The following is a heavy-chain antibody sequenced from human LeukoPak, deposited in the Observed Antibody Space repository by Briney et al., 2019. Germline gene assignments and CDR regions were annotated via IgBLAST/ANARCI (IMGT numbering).Heavy chain of an antibody. Sequence: SETLSLTCTVSGGSISSYYWSWIRQPPGKGLEWIGYIYYSGDTYYNPSLKSRVIISVDTSKNQFSLKLSSVTAADTAVYYCVREGYCSGGSCRTGYFDAWGQGTLVTVSS. J-gene: IGHJ4*02. CDR2: IYYSGDT. CDR3: VREGYCSGGSCRTGYFDA. CDR1: GGSISSYY. V-gene: IGHV4-59*12. D-gene: IGHD2-15*01.